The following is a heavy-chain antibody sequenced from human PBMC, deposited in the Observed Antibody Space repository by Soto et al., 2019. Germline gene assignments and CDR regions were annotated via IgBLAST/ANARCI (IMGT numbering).Heavy chain of an antibody. V-gene: IGHV4-31*03. CDR1: GAAISSGGHY. D-gene: IGHD2-21*02. Sequence: QVELQESGPGLVKPSQTLSLTCTVSGAAISSGGHYWTWIHQHPGKGLEWLGYIDYSGTTYYNPSLKSRVTISLDTSKNQFSLRLSSVTAADTAVFYCARVSKQGARLDFWGQGTLVTVSS. CDR2: IDYSGTT. CDR3: ARVSKQGARLDF. J-gene: IGHJ4*02.